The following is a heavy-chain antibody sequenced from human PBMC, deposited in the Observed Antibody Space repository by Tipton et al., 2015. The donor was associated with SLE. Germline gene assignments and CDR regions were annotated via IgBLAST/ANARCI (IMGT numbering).Heavy chain of an antibody. Sequence: SLRLSCAASGFTFSSYWMHWVRQAPGKGLVWVSRINSDGSSTSYADPVKGRFTISRDNAKNTLYLQMNSLRAEDTAVYYCARETSIAARPHAFDIWGQGTMVTVSS. V-gene: IGHV3-74*01. CDR2: INSDGSST. J-gene: IGHJ3*02. D-gene: IGHD6-6*01. CDR3: ARETSIAARPHAFDI. CDR1: GFTFSSYW.